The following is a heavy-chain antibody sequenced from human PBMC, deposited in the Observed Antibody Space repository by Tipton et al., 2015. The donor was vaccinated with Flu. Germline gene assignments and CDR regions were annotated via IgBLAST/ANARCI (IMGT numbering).Heavy chain of an antibody. J-gene: IGHJ4*02. CDR1: GGSVGSPYC. CDR2: INHSGST. Sequence: TLSLTCTVSGGSVGSPYCWGWVRRPPGKGLEWNGEINHSGSTHYNSSLKSRVTMSVDSSKNQFSLHLSSVTAADTAVYYCARVSPRRVTAIVVVMLPEGYFDYWGQGTLAIVSS. V-gene: IGHV4-4*02. CDR3: ARVSPRRVTAIVVVMLPEGYFDY. D-gene: IGHD3-22*01.